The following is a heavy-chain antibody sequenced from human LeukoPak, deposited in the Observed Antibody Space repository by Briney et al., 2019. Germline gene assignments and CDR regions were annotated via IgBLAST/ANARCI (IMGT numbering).Heavy chain of an antibody. CDR3: ARDFRHGWMQLWLSSGFFDY. CDR1: GFTFSSYG. Sequence: PGGSLRLSCAASGFTFSSYGMHWVRQAPGKGLEWVAVIWYDGSNKYYADSVKGRFTISRDNSKNTLYLQMNSLRAEDTAVYYCARDFRHGWMQLWLSSGFFDYWGQGTLVTVSS. J-gene: IGHJ4*02. CDR2: IWYDGSNK. D-gene: IGHD5-18*01. V-gene: IGHV3-30*19.